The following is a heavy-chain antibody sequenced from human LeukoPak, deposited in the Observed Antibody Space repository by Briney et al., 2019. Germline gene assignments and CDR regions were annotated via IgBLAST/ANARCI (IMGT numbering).Heavy chain of an antibody. CDR1: GFTFSSYG. J-gene: IGHJ4*02. CDR3: AKPPLTVTLKAPLDY. D-gene: IGHD4-17*01. CDR2: ISYDGSNK. V-gene: IGHV3-30*18. Sequence: PGGSLRLSCAASGFTFSSYGMHWVRQAPGKGLEWVAVISYDGSNKYYADSVKSRFTISRDNSKNTLYLQMNSLRAEDTAVYYCAKPPLTVTLKAPLDYWGQGTLVTVSS.